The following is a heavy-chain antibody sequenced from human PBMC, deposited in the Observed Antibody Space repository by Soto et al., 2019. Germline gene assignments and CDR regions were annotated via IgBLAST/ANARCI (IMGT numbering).Heavy chain of an antibody. Sequence: GGSLRLSCAASGFTFSSYAMSWVRQAPGKGLEWVSAISGSGGSTYYADSVKGRFTISRDNSKNTLYLQMNSLRAEDTAVYYCAKEQTNSIYYYYYMDVWGKGTTVTVSS. V-gene: IGHV3-23*01. CDR1: GFTFSSYA. CDR2: ISGSGGST. CDR3: AKEQTNSIYYYYYMDV. D-gene: IGHD1-1*01. J-gene: IGHJ6*03.